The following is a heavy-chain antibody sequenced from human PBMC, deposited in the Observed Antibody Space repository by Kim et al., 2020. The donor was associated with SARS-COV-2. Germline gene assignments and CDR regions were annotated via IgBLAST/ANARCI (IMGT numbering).Heavy chain of an antibody. CDR2: INSGGST. D-gene: IGHD3-16*01. Sequence: GGSLRLSCSASGFTVSSDYMSWVRQAPGKGLEWVSVINSGGSTYHADSLKGRFTISRDSSRNTVYPQMNSLRVEDTAVYYCAGGHFHYWGQGTPVTVSS. CDR1: GFTVSSDY. J-gene: IGHJ4*02. CDR3: AGGHFHY. V-gene: IGHV3-66*01.